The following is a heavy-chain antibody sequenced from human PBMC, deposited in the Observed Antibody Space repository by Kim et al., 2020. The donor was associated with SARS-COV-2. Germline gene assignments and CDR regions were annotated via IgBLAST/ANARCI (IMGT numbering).Heavy chain of an antibody. V-gene: IGHV3-30*04. Sequence: GGSLRLSCAASGFTFSSYAMHWVRQAPGKGLEWVAVISYDGSNKYYADSVKGRFTISRDNSKNTLYLQMNSLRAEDTAVYYCARDIAYSSSWYSTLASYGMDVWGQGTTVTVSS. CDR1: GFTFSSYA. CDR2: ISYDGSNK. J-gene: IGHJ6*02. CDR3: ARDIAYSSSWYSTLASYGMDV. D-gene: IGHD6-13*01.